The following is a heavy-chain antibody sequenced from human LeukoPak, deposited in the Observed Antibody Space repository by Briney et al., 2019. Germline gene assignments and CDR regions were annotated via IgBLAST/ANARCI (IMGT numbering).Heavy chain of an antibody. CDR3: ARGWYSSSWPTSTYYYYYYGMAV. Sequence: SETLSLTCAVYGGSFSGYYWSWIRQPPGKGLEWMGEINHSGSTNYNASLKSRVSISVDASKNQFSLKMSTGTASDTAVYYSARGWYSSSWPTSTYYYYYYGMAVWGQGTTVTVSS. D-gene: IGHD6-13*01. J-gene: IGHJ6*02. CDR2: INHSGST. V-gene: IGHV4-34*01. CDR1: GGSFSGYY.